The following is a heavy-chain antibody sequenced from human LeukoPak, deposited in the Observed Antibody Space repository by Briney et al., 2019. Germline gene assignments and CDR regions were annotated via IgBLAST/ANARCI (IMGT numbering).Heavy chain of an antibody. CDR2: ISGSGGST. J-gene: IGHJ4*02. CDR3: AKDRFEVVAATPFF. Sequence: GGSLSLSCAASGFTFSSYAMSWVRQAPGKGLEWVSAISGSGGSTYYADSVKGRFTISRDNSKNTLYLQMNSLRAEDTAVYYCAKDRFEVVAATPFFWGQGTLVTVSS. CDR1: GFTFSSYA. V-gene: IGHV3-23*01. D-gene: IGHD2-15*01.